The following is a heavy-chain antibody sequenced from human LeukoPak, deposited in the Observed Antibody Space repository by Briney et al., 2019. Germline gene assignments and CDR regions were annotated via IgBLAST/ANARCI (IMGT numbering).Heavy chain of an antibody. CDR3: ARDTGGGLADY. CDR2: ISYDGSNK. V-gene: IGHV3-30*03. CDR1: GFTFSSYS. D-gene: IGHD3-16*01. Sequence: GGSLRLSCAASGFTFSSYSMNWVRQAPGKGLEWVAVISYDGSNKYYADSVKGRFTISRDNSKNTLYLQMNSLRAEDTAVYYCARDTGGGLADYWGQGTLVTVSS. J-gene: IGHJ4*02.